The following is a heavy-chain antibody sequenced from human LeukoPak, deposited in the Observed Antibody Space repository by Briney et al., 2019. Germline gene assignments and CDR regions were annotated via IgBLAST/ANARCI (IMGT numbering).Heavy chain of an antibody. Sequence: HVASVKVSCKASGGTFSSYAISWVRQAPGQGLEWMGGIIPIFGTANYAQKFQGRVTITADESTSTAYMELSSLRSEDTAVYYCARTGKWALLRRRTFDIWGQGTMVTVSS. J-gene: IGHJ3*02. CDR1: GGTFSSYA. CDR3: ARTGKWALLRRRTFDI. CDR2: IIPIFGTA. D-gene: IGHD1-26*01. V-gene: IGHV1-69*13.